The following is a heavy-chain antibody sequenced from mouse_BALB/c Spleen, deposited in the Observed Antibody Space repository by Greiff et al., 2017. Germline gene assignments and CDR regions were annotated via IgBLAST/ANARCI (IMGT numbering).Heavy chain of an antibody. CDR3: ARSDYDRTWFAY. Sequence: EVQLQESGGGLVQPGGSRKLSCAASGFTFSSFGMHWVRQAPEKGLEWVAYISSGSSTIYYADTVKGRFTISRDNPKNTLFLQMTSLRSEDTAMYYCARSDYDRTWFAYWGQGTLVTVSA. J-gene: IGHJ3*01. V-gene: IGHV5-17*02. CDR2: ISSGSSTI. CDR1: GFTFSSFG. D-gene: IGHD2-4*01.